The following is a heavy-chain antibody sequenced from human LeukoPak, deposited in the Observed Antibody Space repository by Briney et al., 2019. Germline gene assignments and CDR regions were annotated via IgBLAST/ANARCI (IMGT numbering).Heavy chain of an antibody. CDR3: SISVALGSYNWNSGGSFDL. CDR1: GFTFSTAW. V-gene: IGHV3-15*01. J-gene: IGHJ3*01. CDR2: IKSKTAGATT. D-gene: IGHD1-7*01. Sequence: GGSLRLSCAASGFTFSTAWMTWVRQAPGRGLQWVGFIKSKTAGATTDFAAPVKARLAVSRDDSTNTVYLHMNILKVACNVLYYRSISVALGSYNWNSGGSFDLWSQGTMV.